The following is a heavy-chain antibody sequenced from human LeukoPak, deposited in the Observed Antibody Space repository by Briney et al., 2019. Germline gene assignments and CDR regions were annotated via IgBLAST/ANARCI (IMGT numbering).Heavy chain of an antibody. J-gene: IGHJ4*02. CDR3: ARDIAARPIID. V-gene: IGHV4-39*07. CDR1: GGSISSSSYY. D-gene: IGHD6-6*01. Sequence: SETLSLTRTVSGGSISSSSYYWGWIRQPPGKGLEWIGSIYYSGSTYYNPSLKSRVTISVDTSKNQFSLKLSSVTAAVTAVYYCARDIAARPIIDWGQGTLVTVSS. CDR2: IYYSGST.